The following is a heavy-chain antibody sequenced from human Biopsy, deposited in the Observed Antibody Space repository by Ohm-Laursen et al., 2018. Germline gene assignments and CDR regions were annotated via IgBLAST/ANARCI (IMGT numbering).Heavy chain of an antibody. D-gene: IGHD6-19*01. CDR2: INHSGST. CDR1: GGSFSGYY. Sequence: GTLSLTCAVYGGSFSGYYWSWIRQPPGKGPEWIGEINHSGSTNYNPSLKSRVTISVDTSKNQFSLKLSSVTAADTAVYYCARGRLRAVARFDYWGQGTLVTVSS. CDR3: ARGRLRAVARFDY. V-gene: IGHV4-34*01. J-gene: IGHJ4*02.